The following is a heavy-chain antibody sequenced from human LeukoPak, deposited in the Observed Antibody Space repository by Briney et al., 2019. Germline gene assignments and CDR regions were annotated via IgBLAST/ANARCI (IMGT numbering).Heavy chain of an antibody. CDR1: GYTFTSYG. D-gene: IGHD3-10*01. Sequence: GASVKVSCKASGYTFTSYGISWVRQAPGQGLEWMGWISAYNGNTNYAQKLQGRVTMTTDTSTSTAYMELRSLRSDDTAVYYCARDLPLYFGVIIPYYYYYMDVWGKGTTVTVSS. V-gene: IGHV1-18*01. J-gene: IGHJ6*03. CDR3: ARDLPLYFGVIIPYYYYYMDV. CDR2: ISAYNGNT.